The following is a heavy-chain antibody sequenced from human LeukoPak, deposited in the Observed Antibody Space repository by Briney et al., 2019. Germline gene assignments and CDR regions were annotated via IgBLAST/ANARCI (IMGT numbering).Heavy chain of an antibody. J-gene: IGHJ6*03. D-gene: IGHD1-7*01. V-gene: IGHV1-8*01. CDR2: MNPNSGNT. CDR3: ARAKLRGVLYYYYYYMDV. CDR1: GYTFTSYD. Sequence: ASVKVSCKASGYTFTSYDIIWVRQATGQGLEWMGWMNPNSGNTGYAQKFQGRVTMTRNTSISTAYMELSSLRSEDTAVYYCARAKLRGVLYYYYYYMDVWGKGTTVTVSS.